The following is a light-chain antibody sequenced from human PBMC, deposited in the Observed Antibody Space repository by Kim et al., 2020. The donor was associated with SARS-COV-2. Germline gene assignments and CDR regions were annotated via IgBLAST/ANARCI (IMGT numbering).Light chain of an antibody. Sequence: EIVLTQSPGTLSLSPGERATLSCRASQSVSSTYLAWYHQKPGQAPRLLIYGGSTRATGIPDRFSGTGSETDFTLTISRLEPEDFAVYYCQQYYSSPLTFGGGTKVEI. CDR3: QQYYSSPLT. J-gene: IGKJ4*01. V-gene: IGKV3-20*01. CDR1: QSVSSTY. CDR2: GGS.